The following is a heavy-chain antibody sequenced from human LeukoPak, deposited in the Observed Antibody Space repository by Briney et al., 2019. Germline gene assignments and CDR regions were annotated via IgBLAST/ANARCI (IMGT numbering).Heavy chain of an antibody. D-gene: IGHD5-12*01. CDR2: IIPVFGTA. CDR1: GGTFSIYA. Sequence: ASVTVSCKASGGTFSIYAISWVRQAPGQGLEWMGGIIPVFGTANYAQKFQGRVTITADESTSTAYMELSSLRSEDTAVYYCASRSGYDSYYYGMDVWGQGTTVTVSS. CDR3: ASRSGYDSYYYGMDV. V-gene: IGHV1-69*13. J-gene: IGHJ6*02.